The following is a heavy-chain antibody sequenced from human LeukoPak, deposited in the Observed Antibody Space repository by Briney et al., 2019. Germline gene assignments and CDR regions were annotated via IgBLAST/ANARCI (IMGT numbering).Heavy chain of an antibody. J-gene: IGHJ4*02. Sequence: GGSLRLSCAASGFTLSSYGMHWVRQAPGKGLEWVAFIRYDGSNKYYADSVKGRFTISRDNAENSLYLQMNSLRAEDTAVYYCARRAGAYSHPYDYWGQGTLVTVSS. CDR1: GFTLSSYG. V-gene: IGHV3-30*02. D-gene: IGHD4/OR15-4a*01. CDR2: IRYDGSNK. CDR3: ARRAGAYSHPYDY.